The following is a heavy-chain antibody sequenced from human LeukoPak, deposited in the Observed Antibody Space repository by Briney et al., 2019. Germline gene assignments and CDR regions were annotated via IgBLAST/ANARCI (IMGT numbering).Heavy chain of an antibody. V-gene: IGHV4-61*02. CDR3: ARVPVGAWGAFDI. CDR2: IYTSGST. D-gene: IGHD1-26*01. J-gene: IGHJ3*02. Sequence: SETLSLTCTVSGGSMSSGTYYWSWIRQPAGKGLEWIGRIYTSGSTNYNPSLKSRVTISVDTSKNQFSLKLSSVTAADTAVYYCARVPVGAWGAFDIWGQGTMVTVSS. CDR1: GGSMSSGTYY.